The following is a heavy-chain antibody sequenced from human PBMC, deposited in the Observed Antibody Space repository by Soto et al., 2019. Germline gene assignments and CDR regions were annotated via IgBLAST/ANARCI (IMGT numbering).Heavy chain of an antibody. CDR3: ARRTSGAGWFDP. Sequence: GGSLRLSCAASGFTFSDNYMTWIRQAPGRGLEWVAYISDSGNIIYYADSVQGRFTVSRDNAKNSLYLQMNSLSAEDTAVYYCARRTSGAGWFDPWGQGTLVTVSS. J-gene: IGHJ5*02. D-gene: IGHD1-26*01. V-gene: IGHV3-11*01. CDR1: GFTFSDNY. CDR2: ISDSGNII.